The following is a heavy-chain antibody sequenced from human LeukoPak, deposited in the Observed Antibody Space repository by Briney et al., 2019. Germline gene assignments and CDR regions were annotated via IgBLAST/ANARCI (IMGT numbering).Heavy chain of an antibody. Sequence: PSETLSLTCAVYGGSFSGYYWSWIRQPPGKGLEWIGEINHSGSTNYNPSLKSRVTISVDASKNQFSLKLRSVTAADTAVYYCASQNYDFLTGYYRDYWGQGTLVTVSS. D-gene: IGHD3-9*01. J-gene: IGHJ4*02. V-gene: IGHV4-34*01. CDR1: GGSFSGYY. CDR3: ASQNYDFLTGYYRDY. CDR2: INHSGST.